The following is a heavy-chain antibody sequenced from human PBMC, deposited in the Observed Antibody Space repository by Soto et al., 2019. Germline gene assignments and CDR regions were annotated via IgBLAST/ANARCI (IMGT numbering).Heavy chain of an antibody. J-gene: IGHJ6*02. V-gene: IGHV1-69*13. CDR3: AGYCSSTSCYNHYYGMDV. Sequence: SVKVSCKASGGTFSSYAISWVRQAPGQGLEWMGGIIPIFGTANYAQKFQGRVTITADESTSTAYMELSSLRSEDTAVYYCAGYCSSTSCYNHYYGMDVWGQGTTVTVSS. D-gene: IGHD2-2*02. CDR1: GGTFSSYA. CDR2: IIPIFGTA.